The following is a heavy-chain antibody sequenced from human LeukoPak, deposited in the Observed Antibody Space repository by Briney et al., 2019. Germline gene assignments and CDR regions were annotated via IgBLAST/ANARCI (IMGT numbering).Heavy chain of an antibody. CDR2: IHEDGSDK. CDR3: ARIYYDSSGYRLFDY. V-gene: IGHV3-7*02. D-gene: IGHD3-22*01. CDR1: GFTFSSHW. Sequence: PGGSLRLTCAASGFTFSSHWMNWVRQAPGKGLEWVANIHEDGSDKYYVDSVKGRFTISRDNAKNSLYLQMNSLRAEDTAVYYCARIYYDSSGYRLFDYWGQGTLVTVSS. J-gene: IGHJ4*02.